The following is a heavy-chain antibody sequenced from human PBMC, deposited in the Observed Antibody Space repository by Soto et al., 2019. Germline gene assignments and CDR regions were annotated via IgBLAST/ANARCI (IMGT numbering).Heavy chain of an antibody. D-gene: IGHD7-27*01. CDR1: GYTFTGYY. CDR2: INPNSGGT. J-gene: IGHJ3*02. Sequence: GASVTVSCKASGYTFTGYYMHWVRQATGQGLEWMGWINPNSGGTNYAQKFQGWVTMTRDTSISTAYMELSRLRSDDTAMYYCARDRSPGADDAFDIWGQGTMVTVS. V-gene: IGHV1-2*04. CDR3: ARDRSPGADDAFDI.